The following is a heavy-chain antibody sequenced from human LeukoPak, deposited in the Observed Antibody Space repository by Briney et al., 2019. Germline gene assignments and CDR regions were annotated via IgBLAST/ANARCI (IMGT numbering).Heavy chain of an antibody. CDR2: VYYNGNT. D-gene: IGHD6-19*01. CDR3: ARRVAVTARYYFDF. CDR1: GGSISTYY. J-gene: IGHJ4*02. V-gene: IGHV4-59*08. Sequence: SETLSLTCTVSGGSISTYYWSWIRQPPGKGLEWIGYVYYNGNTNYNPSLKSRVTISVDQSKNQFSLKLSSVTAADTAVYFCARRVAVTARYYFDFWGQGTLVTVSS.